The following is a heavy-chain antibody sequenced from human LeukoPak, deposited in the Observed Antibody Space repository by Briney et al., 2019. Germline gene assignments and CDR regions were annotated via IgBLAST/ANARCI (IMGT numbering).Heavy chain of an antibody. Sequence: GGSLRLSCAASEFTFSSYWMSWVRQAPGKGLEWVANIKQDGSEKYYVDSVKGRFTISRDNAKNSLYLQMNSLRAEDTAVYYCARAGRYSSGWYWGQGTLVTVSS. D-gene: IGHD6-19*01. CDR3: ARAGRYSSGWY. J-gene: IGHJ4*02. V-gene: IGHV3-7*01. CDR1: EFTFSSYW. CDR2: IKQDGSEK.